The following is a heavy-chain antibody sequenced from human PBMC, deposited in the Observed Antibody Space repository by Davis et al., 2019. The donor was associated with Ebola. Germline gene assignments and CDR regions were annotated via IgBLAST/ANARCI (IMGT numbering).Heavy chain of an antibody. CDR2: TYYTSKWFN. J-gene: IGHJ5*02. CDR3: ASGWLRGWFDP. Sequence: SETLSLICAISGDSVPGSSGAWNWIRPSPSRGLEWLGRTYYTSKWFNHYAESVKSRITINPDTSKNQFSLQLNSVTPEDTAVFYCASGWLRGWFDPWGQGTQVIVSS. CDR1: GDSVPGSSGA. V-gene: IGHV6-1*01. D-gene: IGHD5-12*01.